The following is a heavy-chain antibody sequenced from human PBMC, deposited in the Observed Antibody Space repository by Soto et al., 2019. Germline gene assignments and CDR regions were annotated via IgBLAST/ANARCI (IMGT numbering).Heavy chain of an antibody. V-gene: IGHV6-1*01. D-gene: IGHD2-8*01. Sequence: SQTLSLTCAISGDSVSSNSPAWNWIRQSPSRGLEWLGRTYYRSKWYNDYAVVVKSRLTITPDTSKNQFSLQLNYVTPEDTAVYYCARAIGPMLFDVWGQGTMVTVSS. CDR2: TYYRSKWYN. CDR1: GDSVSSNSPA. J-gene: IGHJ3*01. CDR3: ARAIGPMLFDV.